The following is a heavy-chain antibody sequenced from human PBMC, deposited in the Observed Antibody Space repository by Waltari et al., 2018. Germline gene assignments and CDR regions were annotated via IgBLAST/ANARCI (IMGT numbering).Heavy chain of an antibody. Sequence: QVQLQESGPGLVKPSETLSLTCAVSGYSISSGYYWGLIRQPPGKGLEWIGSIYHSGSTYYNPSLKSRVTISVDTSKNQFSLKLSSVTAADTAVYYCARDIAAAGEFDYWGQGTLVTVSS. CDR1: GYSISSGYY. CDR3: ARDIAAAGEFDY. J-gene: IGHJ4*02. V-gene: IGHV4-38-2*02. D-gene: IGHD6-13*01. CDR2: IYHSGST.